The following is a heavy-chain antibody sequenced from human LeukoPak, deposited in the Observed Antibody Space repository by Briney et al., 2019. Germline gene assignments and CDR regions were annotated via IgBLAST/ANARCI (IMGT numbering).Heavy chain of an antibody. Sequence: QAGGSLRLSCAASGFTFSSYAMHWVRQAPGKGLEWVAVISYDGSNKYYADSVKGRFTISRDNAKNSLYLQMNSLRAEDTALYYCAKDYYGSGSYPLDYWGQGTLVTVSS. CDR2: ISYDGSNK. CDR1: GFTFSSYA. J-gene: IGHJ4*02. CDR3: AKDYYGSGSYPLDY. D-gene: IGHD3-10*01. V-gene: IGHV3-30-3*01.